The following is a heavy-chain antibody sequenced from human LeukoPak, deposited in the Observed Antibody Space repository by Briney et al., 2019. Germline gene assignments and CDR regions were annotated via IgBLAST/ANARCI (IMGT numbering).Heavy chain of an antibody. CDR3: ARDSPVFDFWSGYRSEYYFDY. CDR1: GFTFGDYA. CDR2: ISYDGSNK. V-gene: IGHV3-30-3*01. D-gene: IGHD3-3*01. J-gene: IGHJ4*02. Sequence: GRSLRLSCTASGFTFGDYAMSWVRQAPGKGLEWVAVISYDGSNKYYADSVKGRFTISRDNSKNTLYLQMNSLRAEDTAVYYCARDSPVFDFWSGYRSEYYFDYWGQGTLVTVSS.